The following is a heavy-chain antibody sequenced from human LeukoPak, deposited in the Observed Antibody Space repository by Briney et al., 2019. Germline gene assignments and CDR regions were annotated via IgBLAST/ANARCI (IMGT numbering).Heavy chain of an antibody. Sequence: ASVKVSCKASGFTFTNFHVHWVRQAPGQGPEWMGVINTINGRTAYAPKFQGRVTVTRDTSTSTVYMELSSLKSDDAAAYFCAREITASYYLDYWGQGALVTVSS. CDR3: AREITASYYLDY. J-gene: IGHJ4*02. V-gene: IGHV1-46*01. CDR2: INTINGRT. D-gene: IGHD3-10*01. CDR1: GFTFTNFH.